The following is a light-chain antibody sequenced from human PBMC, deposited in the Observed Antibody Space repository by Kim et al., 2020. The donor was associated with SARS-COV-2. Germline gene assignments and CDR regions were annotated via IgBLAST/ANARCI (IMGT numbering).Light chain of an antibody. CDR2: NNN. CDR3: ASWDDSLTAYV. CDR1: TSNIGGHS. V-gene: IGLV1-47*01. J-gene: IGLJ1*01. Sequence: GQRVTSSCSGKTSNIGGHSVYWYQQVPGTAPKLLIYNNNERPSGVPDRFSGSKSGTSASLAISGLRSEEEADYYCASWDDSLTAYVFGTGTKVTVL.